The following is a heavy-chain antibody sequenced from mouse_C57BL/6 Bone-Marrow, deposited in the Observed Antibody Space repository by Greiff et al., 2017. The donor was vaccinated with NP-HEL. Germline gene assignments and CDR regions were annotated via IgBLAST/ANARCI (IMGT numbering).Heavy chain of an antibody. CDR1: GYAFTNYL. CDR2: ITPGRGGT. Sequence: VQLQQSGAELVRPGTSVKVSCKASGYAFTNYLIEWVKQRPGQGLEWIGVITPGRGGTNYNEKFKGKATLTAYKSSSTAYMQLSSLKSEDSAVYFCARDGPYYFDYWGQGTTLTVSS. D-gene: IGHD2-3*01. V-gene: IGHV1-54*01. J-gene: IGHJ2*01. CDR3: ARDGPYYFDY.